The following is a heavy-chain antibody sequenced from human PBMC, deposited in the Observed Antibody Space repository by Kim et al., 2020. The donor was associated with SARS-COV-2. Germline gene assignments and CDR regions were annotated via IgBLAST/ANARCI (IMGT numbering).Heavy chain of an antibody. D-gene: IGHD2-2*01. V-gene: IGHV1-3*01. Sequence: ASVKVSCKASGYTFTSYAMHWVRQAPGQRLEWMGWINAGNGNTKYSQKFQGRVTITRDTSASTAYMELSNLRSEDTAVYYCARDGDIVVVPWYYGMDVWGQGTTVTVSS. CDR1: GYTFTSYA. J-gene: IGHJ6*02. CDR2: INAGNGNT. CDR3: ARDGDIVVVPWYYGMDV.